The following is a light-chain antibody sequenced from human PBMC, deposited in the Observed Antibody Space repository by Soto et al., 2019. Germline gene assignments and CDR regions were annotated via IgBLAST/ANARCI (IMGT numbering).Light chain of an antibody. CDR3: QQYNNWPFS. CDR1: HSVRSD. J-gene: IGKJ5*01. Sequence: EIVMTQSPATLSASPGERATLSCRASHSVRSDLAWYQQKPGQSPRLLIFDASTRATGIPARFSGSGSGTEFTLTISGLQSEDFALYFCQQYNNWPFSFGPGTRLEIK. V-gene: IGKV3-15*01. CDR2: DAS.